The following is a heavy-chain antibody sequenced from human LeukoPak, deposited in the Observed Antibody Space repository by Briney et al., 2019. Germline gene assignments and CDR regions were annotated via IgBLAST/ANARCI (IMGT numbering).Heavy chain of an antibody. CDR3: ARVPHRGLNWFDP. Sequence: ASVKVSCKASGGTFSSYAISWVRQAPGQGLEWMGGIIPIFGTANYAQKFQGRVTITTDEPTSTAYMELSSLRSEDTAVYYCARVPHRGLNWFDPWGQGTLVTVSS. J-gene: IGHJ5*02. CDR2: IIPIFGTA. V-gene: IGHV1-69*05. CDR1: GGTFSSYA. D-gene: IGHD5/OR15-5a*01.